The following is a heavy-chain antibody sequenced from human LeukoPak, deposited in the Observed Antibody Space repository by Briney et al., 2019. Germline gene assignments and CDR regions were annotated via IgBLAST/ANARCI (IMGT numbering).Heavy chain of an antibody. D-gene: IGHD2-15*01. Sequence: GGSLRLSCAASGFTFSDYYMSWIRQAPGKGLEWVSYISSSGSTIYYADSVKGRFTISRDNAKISLYLQMNSLRAEDTAVYYCARGTRCSGGSCYFLDYWGQGTLVTVSS. CDR3: ARGTRCSGGSCYFLDY. J-gene: IGHJ4*02. CDR1: GFTFSDYY. CDR2: ISSSGSTI. V-gene: IGHV3-11*04.